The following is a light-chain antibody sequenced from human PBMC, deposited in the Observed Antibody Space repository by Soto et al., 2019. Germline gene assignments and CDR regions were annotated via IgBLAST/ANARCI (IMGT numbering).Light chain of an antibody. CDR3: QQYNNWPRT. J-gene: IGKJ1*01. CDR2: DAS. Sequence: EIVMTQSPATLSVSPGEGATLSCRASQSVSSNLAWYQLKPGQAPRLLIYDASTRATGIPARFSGSGSGTEFTLPISSLQSEDFAVYYCQQYNNWPRTFGQGTKVEI. V-gene: IGKV3-15*01. CDR1: QSVSSN.